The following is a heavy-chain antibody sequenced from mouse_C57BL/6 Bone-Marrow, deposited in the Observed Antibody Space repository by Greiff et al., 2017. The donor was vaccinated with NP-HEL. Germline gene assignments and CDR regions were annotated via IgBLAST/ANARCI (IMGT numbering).Heavy chain of an antibody. CDR3: ARHLEGKVDY. J-gene: IGHJ2*01. Sequence: EVMLVESGGGLVQPGGSLKLSCAASGFTFSDYYMYWVRQTPEKRLEWVAYISNGGGSTYYPDTVKGRFTISRDNAKNTLYLQMSRLKSEDTAMYYCARHLEGKVDYWGQGTTLTVSS. V-gene: IGHV5-12*01. CDR1: GFTFSDYY. D-gene: IGHD2-1*01. CDR2: ISNGGGST.